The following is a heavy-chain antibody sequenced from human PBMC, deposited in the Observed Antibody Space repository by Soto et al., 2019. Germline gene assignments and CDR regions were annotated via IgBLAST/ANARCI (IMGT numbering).Heavy chain of an antibody. J-gene: IGHJ5*02. D-gene: IGHD6-13*01. CDR1: GYTFTSYG. CDR3: VRRHVSATGIDWFDP. CDR2: INAANGDT. V-gene: IGHV1-3*01. Sequence: AALKVSCKASGYTFTSYGIHWVRQAPGQRLEWMGWINAANGDTKYSPKFQGRVTITRDTSASTAYMELSSLRSEDTAVYYCVRRHVSATGIDWFDPWGQGTLVTVPQ.